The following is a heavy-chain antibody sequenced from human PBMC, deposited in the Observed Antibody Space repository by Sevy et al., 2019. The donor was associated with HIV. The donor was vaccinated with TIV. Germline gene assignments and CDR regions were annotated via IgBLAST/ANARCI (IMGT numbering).Heavy chain of an antibody. D-gene: IGHD3-9*01. CDR2: IYYSGST. V-gene: IGHV4-59*01. CDR1: GGSISSYY. J-gene: IGHJ4*02. Sequence: SETLSLTCTVSGGSISSYYWSWIRQPPGKGLEWIGYIYYSGSTNYNPTLKSRVTISVDTSKNQISLKLSSVTAADTAVYYCARSTVLRYFDWLAYFDYWGQGTLVTVSS. CDR3: ARSTVLRYFDWLAYFDY.